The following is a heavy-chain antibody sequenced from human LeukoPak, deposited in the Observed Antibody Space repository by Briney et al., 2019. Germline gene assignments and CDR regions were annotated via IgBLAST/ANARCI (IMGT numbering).Heavy chain of an antibody. Sequence: GGSLRLSCTASGFTFSTYAMHWGRQAPGKGLEYVSAINNNGGSTFYVNSVKGRFTISRDNSRNTLYLQMGSLRPEDMAVYYCARRGWDLSYFDYWGQGTLVTVSS. CDR1: GFTFSTYA. V-gene: IGHV3-64*01. CDR3: ARRGWDLSYFDY. CDR2: INNNGGST. D-gene: IGHD1-26*01. J-gene: IGHJ4*02.